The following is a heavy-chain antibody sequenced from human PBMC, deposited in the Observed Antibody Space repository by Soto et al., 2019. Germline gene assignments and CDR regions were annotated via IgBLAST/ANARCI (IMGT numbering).Heavy chain of an antibody. D-gene: IGHD1-7*01. CDR3: ARVRYNWNYVRSNNWFDP. V-gene: IGHV4-59*01. CDR2: IYYSGST. J-gene: IGHJ5*02. Sequence: SETLSLTCTVSGGSISSYYWGWIRQPPGKGLEWIGYIYYSGSTNYNPSLKSRVTISVDTSKNQFSLKLSSVTAADTAVYYCARVRYNWNYVRSNNWFDPWGQGTLVTVSS. CDR1: GGSISSYY.